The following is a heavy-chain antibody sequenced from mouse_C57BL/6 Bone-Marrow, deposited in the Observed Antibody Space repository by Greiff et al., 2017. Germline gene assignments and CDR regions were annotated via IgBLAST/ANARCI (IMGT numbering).Heavy chain of an antibody. J-gene: IGHJ3*01. CDR1: GYTFTSYG. D-gene: IGHD2-1*01. CDR2: IYPRSGST. Sequence: VQLQQSGAELARPGASVKLSCKASGYTFTSYGISWVKQRTGQGLEWIGEIYPRSGSTYYNEKFKGKATLTADKYSSTAYMVLRRLTSEDSAVYFCARYGNYSWFAYWGQGTLVTVSA. CDR3: ARYGNYSWFAY. V-gene: IGHV1-81*01.